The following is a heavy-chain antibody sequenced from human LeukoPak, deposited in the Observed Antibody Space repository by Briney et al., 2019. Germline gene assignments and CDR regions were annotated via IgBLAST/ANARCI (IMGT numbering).Heavy chain of an antibody. V-gene: IGHV4-34*01. J-gene: IGHJ4*02. D-gene: IGHD3-16*01. CDR1: GGSFSGYY. CDR3: AIDRAAVAIDRGGVFGDYAIY. CDR2: INHSGST. Sequence: TSETLSLTCAVYGGSFSGYYWSWIRQPPGKGLEWIGEINHSGSTNYNPSLKSRVTISVDTSKNQFSLKLSSVTAADTAVYYCAIDRAAVAIDRGGVFGDYAIYWGQGTLVTVSS.